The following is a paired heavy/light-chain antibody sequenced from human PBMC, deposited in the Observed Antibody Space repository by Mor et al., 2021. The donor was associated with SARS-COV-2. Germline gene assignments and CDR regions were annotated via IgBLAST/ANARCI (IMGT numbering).Light chain of an antibody. J-gene: IGKJ5*01. V-gene: IGKV1-9*01. CDR2: AAS. CDR1: QGISSY. CDR3: QQLNSYPIT. Sequence: DIQLTQSPSFLSASLGDRVTITCRASQGISSYLAWYQQKPAKAPNLLIYAASTLQSGVPSRFSGSGSGTEFTLTISSLQPEDFATYFCQQLNSYPITFGQGTRLEIK.
Heavy chain of an antibody. V-gene: IGHV3-74*01. J-gene: IGHJ6*02. CDR3: ARRTDCSLIGCPMDV. Sequence: EVQLVESGGGLVQPGGSLRLSCAASGFTFRNYWMHWVRQVPGKGLMWVSRIDGDGSGTVYADSVKGRFSTSRDNAKDTLYLQMNSVRDEDTAVYYCARRTDCSLIGCPMDVWGQGTTVTVSS. D-gene: IGHD2-15*01. CDR2: IDGDGSGT. CDR1: GFTFRNYW.